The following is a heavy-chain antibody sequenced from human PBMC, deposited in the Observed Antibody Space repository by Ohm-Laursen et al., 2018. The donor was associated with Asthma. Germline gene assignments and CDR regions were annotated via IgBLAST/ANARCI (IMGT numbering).Heavy chain of an antibody. Sequence: ASVKVSCKSLGGPFSTSVFGWVRQAPGQGLEWLGGLNSVFGTSTYAQKFHDRFTITADEYTSTVNMTLSSLTSEDTAVYYCARSGYSSGWYYSDWFDPWGQGTLVTVSS. CDR3: ARSGYSSGWYYSDWFDP. CDR2: LNSVFGTS. J-gene: IGHJ5*02. V-gene: IGHV1-69*13. D-gene: IGHD6-19*01. CDR1: GGPFSTSV.